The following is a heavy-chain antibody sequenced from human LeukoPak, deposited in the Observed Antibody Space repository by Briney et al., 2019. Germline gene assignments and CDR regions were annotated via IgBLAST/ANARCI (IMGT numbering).Heavy chain of an antibody. CDR2: INPDSGGA. CDR1: GYTFTGYY. Sequence: ASVKVSCKASGYTFTGYYTHWVRQAPGQGLEWMGWINPDSGGANFAQKFQGRVTMTRDSSISTAYMELSRLRSDDTAVYYCGRDFHDSLDYWGQGTLVTVSS. J-gene: IGHJ4*02. CDR3: GRDFHDSLDY. V-gene: IGHV1-2*02.